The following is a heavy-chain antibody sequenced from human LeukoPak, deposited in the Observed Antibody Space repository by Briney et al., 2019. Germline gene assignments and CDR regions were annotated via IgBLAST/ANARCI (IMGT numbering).Heavy chain of an antibody. CDR1: GFTFSSYG. CDR3: ASITMVRGPPDFDY. D-gene: IGHD3-10*01. V-gene: IGHV3-23*01. J-gene: IGHJ4*02. Sequence: GGSLRLSCAASGFTFSSYGMTWVRQAPGKGLEWVSAISGSAGSTYSADSVKGRFTISRDNSKNTLYLQMNSLRAEDTAVYYCASITMVRGPPDFDYWGQGTLVTVSS. CDR2: ISGSAGST.